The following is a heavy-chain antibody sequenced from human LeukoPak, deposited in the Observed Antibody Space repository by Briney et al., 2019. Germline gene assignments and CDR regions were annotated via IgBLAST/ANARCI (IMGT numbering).Heavy chain of an antibody. Sequence: GGSLRLSCAASGFTVSSNYMSWVGQAPGKGLEWVSVIYSGGSTYYADSVKGRFTISRDNSKNTLYLQMNSLRAEDTAVYYCASIPTMGDYDSSGYYYGPSSDYWGQGTLVTVSS. CDR3: ASIPTMGDYDSSGYYYGPSSDY. D-gene: IGHD3-22*01. CDR2: IYSGGST. V-gene: IGHV3-53*01. CDR1: GFTVSSNY. J-gene: IGHJ4*02.